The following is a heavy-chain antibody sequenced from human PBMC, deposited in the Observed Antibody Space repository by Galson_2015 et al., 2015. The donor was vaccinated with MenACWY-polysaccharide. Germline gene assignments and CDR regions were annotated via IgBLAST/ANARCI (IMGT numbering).Heavy chain of an antibody. V-gene: IGHV3-33*01. CDR2: IWYDESDE. D-gene: IGHD6-13*01. Sequence: SLRLSCAASGFTFSNYGMHWVRQAPGKGLEWMAVIWYDESDEYYADSVKGRFTISRDNSKNALYLQMNSLRVEDTAVYYCARVQGGYSNDWHHPYYFDYWGQGTLVTVSS. CDR3: ARVQGGYSNDWHHPYYFDY. CDR1: GFTFSNYG. J-gene: IGHJ4*02.